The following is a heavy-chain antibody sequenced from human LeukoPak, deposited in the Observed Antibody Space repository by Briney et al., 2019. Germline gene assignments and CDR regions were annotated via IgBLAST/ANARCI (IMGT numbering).Heavy chain of an antibody. Sequence: GGSLQISCKGSGSIFAGYWIAWVRPMPGKGLEWMGAIYPDDSSTIYSPSFQGQVTISPDKSINTASLQWSSLKASDTAMYYCARRVYGSGSYYYFDYWGQATLVTVSS. CDR2: IYPDDSST. CDR1: GSIFAGYW. J-gene: IGHJ4*02. CDR3: ARRVYGSGSYYYFDY. D-gene: IGHD3-10*01. V-gene: IGHV5-51*01.